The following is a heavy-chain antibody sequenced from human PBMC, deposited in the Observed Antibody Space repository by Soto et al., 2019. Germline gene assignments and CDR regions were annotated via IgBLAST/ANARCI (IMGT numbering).Heavy chain of an antibody. V-gene: IGHV1-24*01. Sequence: GASVKVSCKVSGYTLTELSMHWVRQAPGKGLEWMGGFDPEEGETIYAQKFQGRVTMTEDTSTDTAYMELSSLRSEDTAVYYCAAVAGPYYYYGMDVWGQGTTVTVSS. J-gene: IGHJ6*02. CDR2: FDPEEGET. D-gene: IGHD6-19*01. CDR1: GYTLTELS. CDR3: AAVAGPYYYYGMDV.